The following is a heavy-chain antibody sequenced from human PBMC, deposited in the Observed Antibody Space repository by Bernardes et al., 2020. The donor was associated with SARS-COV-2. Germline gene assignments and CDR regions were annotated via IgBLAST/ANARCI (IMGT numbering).Heavy chain of an antibody. CDR3: ARAPPGGYFDN. CDR1: GFTFTAYY. Sequence: ASMKVSCKASGFTFTAYYLHWVRQAPGQGLEYMGWISPKTGDTYSSQNFQGRVTVTSDTSVSTAYMELSSLRSDDTAVYFCARAPPGGYFDNWGQGTLVTVSS. V-gene: IGHV1-2*02. J-gene: IGHJ4*02. D-gene: IGHD2-8*02. CDR2: ISPKTGDT.